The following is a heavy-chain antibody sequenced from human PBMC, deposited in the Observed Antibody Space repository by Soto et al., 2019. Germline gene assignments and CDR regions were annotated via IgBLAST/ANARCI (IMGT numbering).Heavy chain of an antibody. V-gene: IGHV3-64D*06. CDR2: IGSNGGST. J-gene: IGHJ4*02. CDR1: GFNFISYA. CDR3: VKAGRLRFLEDFDY. D-gene: IGHD3-3*01. Sequence: WGSLSLSCSAYGFNFISYAMYSVRQAPGKGLEYVSAIGSNGGSTYYADSVKGRFTISRDNSKNTLYLQMSSLRAEDTAVYYCVKAGRLRFLEDFDYWGQGTPVTAPQ.